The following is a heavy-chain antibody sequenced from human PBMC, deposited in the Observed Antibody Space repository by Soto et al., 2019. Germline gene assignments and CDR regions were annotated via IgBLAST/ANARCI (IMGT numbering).Heavy chain of an antibody. V-gene: IGHV1-46*01. Sequence: ASVKVSCKASGYTFTSYYMHRVRQAPGQGLEWMGIINPSGGSTSYAQRFQGRVAMTRDTSTSTVYMELSSLRSEDTAVYYCARDYIVVVGRSCYYYGMDVWGQGTTVSVSS. CDR3: ARDYIVVVGRSCYYYGMDV. D-gene: IGHD2-15*01. CDR2: INPSGGST. CDR1: GYTFTSYY. J-gene: IGHJ6*02.